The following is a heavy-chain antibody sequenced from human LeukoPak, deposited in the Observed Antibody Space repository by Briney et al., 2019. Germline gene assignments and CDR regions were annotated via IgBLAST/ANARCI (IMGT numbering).Heavy chain of an antibody. J-gene: IGHJ5*02. D-gene: IGHD6-6*01. V-gene: IGHV3-23*01. Sequence: GGSLRLSCAASEFTFSRYWMSWVRQAPGKGLEWVSAISGSGGSTYYADSVKGRFTISRDNSKNTLYLQMNSLRAEDTAVYYCAKDRGSNIAARCFDPWGQGTLVTVSS. CDR2: ISGSGGST. CDR3: AKDRGSNIAARCFDP. CDR1: EFTFSRYW.